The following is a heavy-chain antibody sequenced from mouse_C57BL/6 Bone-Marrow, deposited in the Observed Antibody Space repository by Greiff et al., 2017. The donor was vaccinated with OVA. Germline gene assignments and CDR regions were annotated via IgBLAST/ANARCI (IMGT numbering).Heavy chain of an antibody. CDR3: ARGGDYYGSSLFAY. CDR2: ISYDGSN. Sequence: EVKLQESGPGLVKPSQSLSLTCSVTGYSITSGYYWNWIRQFPGNKLEWMGYISYDGSNNYNPSLKNRISITRDTSKNQFFLKLNSVTTEDTATYYCARGGDYYGSSLFAYWGQGTLVTVSA. J-gene: IGHJ3*01. V-gene: IGHV3-6*01. CDR1: GYSITSGYY. D-gene: IGHD1-1*01.